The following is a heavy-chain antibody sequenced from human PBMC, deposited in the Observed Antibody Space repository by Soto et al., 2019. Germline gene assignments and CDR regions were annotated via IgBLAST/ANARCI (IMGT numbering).Heavy chain of an antibody. V-gene: IGHV4-4*07. J-gene: IGHJ4*02. Sequence: PSETLSLTCSVSGASIAGSSYWSWIRQPAGKGLEWIGRFSLSGTTNYSPSLRSRVTMSADVSKNQFSLRLTSVIAADTALYYCARGMTPPGAPAWYYFDSWGQGTLVTVSS. CDR2: FSLSGTT. CDR3: ARGMTPPGAPAWYYFDS. CDR1: GASIAGSSY. D-gene: IGHD2-8*02.